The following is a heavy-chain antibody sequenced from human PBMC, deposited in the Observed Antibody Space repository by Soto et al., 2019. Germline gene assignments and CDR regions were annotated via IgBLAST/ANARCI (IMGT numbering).Heavy chain of an antibody. V-gene: IGHV1-18*04. Sequence: QVQLVQSGPEVKKPEASVKVSCKTSGYTFTSSGISWVRQAPGQGPEWMGWISGHNGFTNFARNFQDRVTLTIDSSTTTAHMEVRSLSFADTAIYYSARDQGGYAIFDDWAQGTLVTVSS. D-gene: IGHD5-12*01. CDR2: ISGHNGFT. J-gene: IGHJ4*02. CDR3: ARDQGGYAIFDD. CDR1: GYTFTSSG.